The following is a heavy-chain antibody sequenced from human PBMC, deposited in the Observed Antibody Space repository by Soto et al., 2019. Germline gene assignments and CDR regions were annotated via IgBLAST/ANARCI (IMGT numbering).Heavy chain of an antibody. CDR1: GFTFSLYG. V-gene: IGHV3-33*01. Sequence: QVQLEESGGGVVQPGRSLRLSCAASGFTFSLYGMHWVRQVPGKGLEWVAGIWHDGSNRYHADSVEGRFTISRDNSKNALFLEMNSLRGEDTAVYYCAREAGYYGLVGQQLLDLWGQGTLVTVSP. J-gene: IGHJ1*01. D-gene: IGHD2-2*02. CDR2: IWHDGSNR. CDR3: AREAGYYGLVGQQLLDL.